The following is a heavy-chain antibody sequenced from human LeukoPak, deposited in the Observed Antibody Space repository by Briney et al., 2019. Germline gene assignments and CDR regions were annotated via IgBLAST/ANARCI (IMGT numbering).Heavy chain of an antibody. CDR1: GFTFSTSD. CDR3: ARGYDSSGYYYKYFAY. Sequence: PGGSLRLSCTASGFTFSTSDMHWVRQGTGKGLEWVSAIGPGGDTYYPGSVKGRFTISRDNAKNSLYLQMNSLRAVDTAVYYCARGYDSSGYYYKYFAYWGQGTLVTVSS. V-gene: IGHV3-13*04. CDR2: IGPGGDT. J-gene: IGHJ4*02. D-gene: IGHD3-22*01.